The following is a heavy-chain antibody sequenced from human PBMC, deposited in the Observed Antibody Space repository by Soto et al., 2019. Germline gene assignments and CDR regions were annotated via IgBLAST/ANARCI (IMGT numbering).Heavy chain of an antibody. CDR3: ARGDIVVVVAATRLYYYGMDV. CDR1: GGTFSSYA. CDR2: IIPIFGTA. Sequence: QVQLVQSGAEVKKPGSSVKVSCKASGGTFSSYAISWVRQAPGQGLEWMGGIIPIFGTANYAQKFQGRVTITADESTXRAXMXPSSLRSEDTAVYYCARGDIVVVVAATRLYYYGMDVWGQGTTVTVSS. V-gene: IGHV1-69*12. J-gene: IGHJ6*02. D-gene: IGHD2-15*01.